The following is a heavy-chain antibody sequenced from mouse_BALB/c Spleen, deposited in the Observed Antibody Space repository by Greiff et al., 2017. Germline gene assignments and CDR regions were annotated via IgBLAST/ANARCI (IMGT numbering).Heavy chain of an antibody. V-gene: IGHV1-14*01. D-gene: IGHD1-1*01. J-gene: IGHJ2*01. CDR2: INPYNDGT. CDR1: GYTFTSYV. CDR3: ARCVITTVVASDY. Sequence: VQLKQSGPELVKPGASVKMSCKASGYTFTSYVMHWVKQKPGQGLEWIGYINPYNDGTKYNEKFKGKATLTSDKSSSTAYMELSSLTSEDSAVYYCARCVITTVVASDYWGQGTTLTVSS.